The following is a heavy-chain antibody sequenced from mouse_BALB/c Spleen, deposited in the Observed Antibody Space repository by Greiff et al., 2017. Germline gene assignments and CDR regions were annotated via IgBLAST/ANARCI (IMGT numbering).Heavy chain of an antibody. D-gene: IGHD2-3*01. V-gene: IGHV5-4*02. Sequence: EVQLVESGGGLVKPGGSLKLSCAASGFTFSDYYMYWVRQTPEKRLEWVATISDGGSYTYYPDSVKGRFTISRDNAKNNLYLQMSSLKSEDTAMYYCARDRDDGYYFFAYWGQGTLVTVSA. J-gene: IGHJ3*01. CDR1: GFTFSDYY. CDR2: ISDGGSYT. CDR3: ARDRDDGYYFFAY.